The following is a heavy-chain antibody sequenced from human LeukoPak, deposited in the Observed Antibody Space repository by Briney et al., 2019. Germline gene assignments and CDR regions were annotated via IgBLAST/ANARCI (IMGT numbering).Heavy chain of an antibody. CDR2: IKQDESQK. V-gene: IGHV3-7*01. CDR3: ARDQAVASVYREDS. CDR1: GFTFSSYC. D-gene: IGHD6-19*01. J-gene: IGHJ4*02. Sequence: GGSLRLSCAASGFTFSSYCMTWVRQAQGKGLEWVAYIKQDESQKYYVDSVKGRFTISRDNAKNSLFLQMNSLRAEDTAVYYCARDQAVASVYREDSWGQGTLVTVSS.